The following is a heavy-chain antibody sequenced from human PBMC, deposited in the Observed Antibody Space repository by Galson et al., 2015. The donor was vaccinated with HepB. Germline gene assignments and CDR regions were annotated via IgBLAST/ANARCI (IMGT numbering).Heavy chain of an antibody. CDR3: ARAGREELDYDDSSAFMFHGMDV. J-gene: IGHJ6*02. Sequence: SLRLSCAGSGFIFSNYGMHWVRQAPGKGLEWVAVIWYDGGNKFYADSVKGRFTISRDNSKNTVYLQMKSLRVEDTSVYYCARAGREELDYDDSSAFMFHGMDVWGQGTTVSVSS. D-gene: IGHD3-22*01. CDR2: IWYDGGNK. CDR1: GFIFSNYG. V-gene: IGHV3-33*01.